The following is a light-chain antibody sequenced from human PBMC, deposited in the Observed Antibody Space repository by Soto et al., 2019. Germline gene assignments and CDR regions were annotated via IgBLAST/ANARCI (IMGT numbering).Light chain of an antibody. CDR2: KAS. Sequence: DIQMTQFPSTLSASVGDKVTITCRASERVNRWLAWYQQKPGKAPKLLIYKASTLENGVPSRFRGSGSGTEYTLTISSLQPDDFATYYCHQYNSYSTFGGGTKVDIK. CDR1: ERVNRW. V-gene: IGKV1-5*03. J-gene: IGKJ4*01. CDR3: HQYNSYST.